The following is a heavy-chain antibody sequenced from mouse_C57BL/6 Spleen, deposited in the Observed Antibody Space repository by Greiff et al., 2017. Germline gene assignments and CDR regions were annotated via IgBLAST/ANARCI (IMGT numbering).Heavy chain of an antibody. Sequence: ESGPGLVKPSQSLSLTCSVTGYSITSGYYWNWIRQFPGNKLEWMGYISYDGSNNYNPSLKNRISITRATSKNQFFLKLNSVTTEDTATDYCARRNGSSYGYAMDYWGQGTSVTVSS. CDR1: GYSITSGYY. CDR2: ISYDGSN. J-gene: IGHJ4*01. V-gene: IGHV3-6*01. CDR3: ARRNGSSYGYAMDY. D-gene: IGHD1-1*01.